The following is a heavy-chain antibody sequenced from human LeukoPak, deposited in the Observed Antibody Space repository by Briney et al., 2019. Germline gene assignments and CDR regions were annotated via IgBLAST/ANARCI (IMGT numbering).Heavy chain of an antibody. CDR3: ARIGGVGATDPDY. J-gene: IGHJ4*02. V-gene: IGHV3-21*01. CDR1: GFTFSSYS. D-gene: IGHD1-26*01. CDR2: ISSSSYI. Sequence: PGGSLRLSCAASGFTFSSYSMNWVRQAPGKGLEWVSSISSSSYIYYADSVKGRFTISRDNAKNSLYLQMNSLRAEDTAVYYCARIGGVGATDPDYWGQGTLVTVSS.